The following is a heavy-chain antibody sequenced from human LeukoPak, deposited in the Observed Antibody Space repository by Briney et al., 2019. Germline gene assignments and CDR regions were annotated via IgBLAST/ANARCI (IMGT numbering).Heavy chain of an antibody. CDR3: ARGNTLTGYSPY. J-gene: IGHJ4*02. V-gene: IGHV3-64*01. CDR1: GFTFSSSA. CDR2: ISSNGGIT. D-gene: IGHD3-9*01. Sequence: GGSLRLSCAAPGFTFSSSAMHWVRQAPGKGLEYVSGISSNGGITYYANSVKGRFTISRDNSKNTLFLQMGSLRAEDMAVYYCARGNTLTGYSPYWGQGTLVTVSS.